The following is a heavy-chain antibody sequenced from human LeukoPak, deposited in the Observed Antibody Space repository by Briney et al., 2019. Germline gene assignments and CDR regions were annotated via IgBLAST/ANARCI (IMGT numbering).Heavy chain of an antibody. D-gene: IGHD4-17*01. CDR3: ARAQMITVTTLGDY. CDR2: INPNSGGT. CDR1: GYAFTGYY. Sequence: ASVKVSCKASGYAFTGYYMHWVRQAPGQGLEWMGWINPNSGGTNYAQNFQGRVTITRDTSISTAYMELRRLRSDDTAVYYCARAQMITVTTLGDYWGQGTLVTVSS. J-gene: IGHJ4*02. V-gene: IGHV1-2*02.